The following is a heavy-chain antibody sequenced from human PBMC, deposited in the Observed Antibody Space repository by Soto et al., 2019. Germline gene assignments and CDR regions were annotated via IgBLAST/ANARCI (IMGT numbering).Heavy chain of an antibody. J-gene: IGHJ4*02. CDR3: AREGRGDTAMGTYFDY. CDR1: GGRISGKGAA. CDR2: TYYRSKWYN. D-gene: IGHD5-18*01. V-gene: IGHV6-1*01. Sequence: SQTLSLTCAISGGRISGKGAAWNWIRQSPSRGLEWLGRTYYRSKWYNDYAESVKSRITISPDNAKKSLYLHMNSLRAEDTAVYYCAREGRGDTAMGTYFDYWGQGTLVTVSS.